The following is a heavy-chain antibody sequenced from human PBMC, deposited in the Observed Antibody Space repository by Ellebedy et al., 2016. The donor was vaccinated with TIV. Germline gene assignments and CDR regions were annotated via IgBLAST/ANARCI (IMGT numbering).Heavy chain of an antibody. J-gene: IGHJ4*02. D-gene: IGHD3-16*01. CDR3: AKELHMLGTIMIDC. CDR1: GITFSSHA. Sequence: PGGSLRLSCAASGITFSSHAISWVRQTPGKGLEWVSAISGSGDKTYYTDSVKGRFTISRDNSQNTLYLQMNSLRAEDTAVYYCAKELHMLGTIMIDCWGPGTLVTVSS. CDR2: ISGSGDKT. V-gene: IGHV3-23*01.